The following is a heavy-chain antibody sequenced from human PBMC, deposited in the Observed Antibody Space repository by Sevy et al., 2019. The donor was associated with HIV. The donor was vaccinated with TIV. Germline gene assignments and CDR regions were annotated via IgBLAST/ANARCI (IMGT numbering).Heavy chain of an antibody. V-gene: IGHV3-53*01. CDR3: ARELSCSGGSCHGTWFDP. CDR2: IYSGGST. J-gene: IGHJ5*02. D-gene: IGHD2-15*01. Sequence: GGSLRLSCAASGFTVSSNYMSWVRQAPGKGLEWVSVIYSGGSTYYADSVKGRFTISRDNSKNTLYLQMNSLRAEDTAVYYCARELSCSGGSCHGTWFDPWGQGTLVTVSS. CDR1: GFTVSSNY.